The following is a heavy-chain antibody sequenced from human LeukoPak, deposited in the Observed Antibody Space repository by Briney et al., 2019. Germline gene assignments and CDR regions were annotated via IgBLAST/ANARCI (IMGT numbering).Heavy chain of an antibody. CDR2: IRYDGSNE. CDR3: AKDHWIFGVVVSAFDI. CDR1: GLTFSSYG. J-gene: IGHJ3*02. D-gene: IGHD3-3*01. V-gene: IGHV3-30*02. Sequence: PGGSLRLSCAASGLTFSSYGTHWVRQAPGKGLEWVAVIRYDGSNENYADSVKGRVTISRDNSKDTLYLQMNSLTVEDTAVYYCAKDHWIFGVVVSAFDIWGQGTVVTVSS.